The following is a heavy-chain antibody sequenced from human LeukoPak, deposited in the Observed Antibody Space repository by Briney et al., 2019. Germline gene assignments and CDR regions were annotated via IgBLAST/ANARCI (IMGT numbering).Heavy chain of an antibody. J-gene: IGHJ5*02. Sequence: SETLSLTCTVSGGSISSYYWSWIRQHPGKGLEWIGYIYYSGSTYYNPSLKSRVTISVDTSKNQFSLKLSSVTAADTAVYYCAREVTGVYSSGWYESWFDPWGQGTLVTVSS. CDR1: GGSISSYY. D-gene: IGHD6-19*01. CDR2: IYYSGST. V-gene: IGHV4-59*06. CDR3: AREVTGVYSSGWYESWFDP.